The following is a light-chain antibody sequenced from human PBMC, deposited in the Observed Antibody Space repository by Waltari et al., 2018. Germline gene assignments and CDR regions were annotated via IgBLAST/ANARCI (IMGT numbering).Light chain of an antibody. CDR3: MSYTSSSSWI. CDR2: DVS. V-gene: IGLV2-14*03. J-gene: IGLJ2*01. Sequence: QSALTQPASVSGPPGQSITLPCTGPSSDVGSYNYVSWYQQHPGKAPKLMISDVSDRPSGVSNRFSGSKSGNTASLTISGLQAEDEADYFCMSYTSSSSWIFGGGTKLTVL. CDR1: SSDVGSYNY.